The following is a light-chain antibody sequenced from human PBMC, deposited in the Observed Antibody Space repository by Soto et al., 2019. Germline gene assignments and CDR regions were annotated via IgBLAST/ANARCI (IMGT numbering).Light chain of an antibody. V-gene: IGLV1-40*01. Sequence: QSVLTQPPSVSGAQGQRVTISCTGSSSSFGPAYDVNGYHHLPGKAPKLLIYGSTHRPSGVPDRFSGSKSGTSASLAITGLQAEDAADYYCQSYDSSLSGSVVFGGGTKVTVL. CDR3: QSYDSSLSGSVV. J-gene: IGLJ2*01. CDR1: SSSFGPAYD. CDR2: GST.